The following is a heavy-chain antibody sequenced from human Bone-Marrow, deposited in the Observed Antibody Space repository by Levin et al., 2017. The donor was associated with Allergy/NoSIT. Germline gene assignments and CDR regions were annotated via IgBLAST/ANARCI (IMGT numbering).Heavy chain of an antibody. CDR2: IKSKTDGGTT. CDR3: TTDDYYDSSGYKAAFDN. Sequence: GGSLRLSCAASGFTFSNAWMSWVRQAPGKGLQWVGRIKSKTDGGTTDYAAPVKGRFTISRDDSKNTLYLQMNSLKTEDTAVYFCTTDDYYDSSGYKAAFDNWGQGTPVTVSS. V-gene: IGHV3-15*01. CDR1: GFTFSNAW. D-gene: IGHD3-22*01. J-gene: IGHJ4*02.